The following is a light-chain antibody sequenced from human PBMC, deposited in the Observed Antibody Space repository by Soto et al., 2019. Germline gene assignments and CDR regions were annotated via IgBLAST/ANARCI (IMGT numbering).Light chain of an antibody. CDR1: QSVLYSSNNKNY. J-gene: IGKJ4*01. CDR3: QQHYSTPLT. CDR2: WAS. V-gene: IGKV4-1*01. Sequence: DIVMTQSPDSLAVSLGERATINCKSSQSVLYSSNNKNYLAWYQQKPGQPPKLLIYWASTRESGVPDRFSGSGSGTDFALTISSLEAEDVAVYYCQQHYSTPLTFGGGTKVDSK.